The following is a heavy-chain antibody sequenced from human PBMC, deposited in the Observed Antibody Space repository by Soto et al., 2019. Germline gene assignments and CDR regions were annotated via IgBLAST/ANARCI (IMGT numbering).Heavy chain of an antibody. J-gene: IGHJ4*02. D-gene: IGHD4-17*01. CDR2: INLRGGTT. V-gene: IGHV1-46*02. Sequence: QVQLVQSGPEVRKPGASVRLSCATSGYNFNQYYIHWVRQAPGQGLEWMGIINLRGGTTEYTHKFGGRVTVTGDTSTRTAYRELSSLRSEDTAVYFCARGPDDSDVPRWDHWGQGTLITVSS. CDR1: GYNFNQYY. CDR3: ARGPDDSDVPRWDH.